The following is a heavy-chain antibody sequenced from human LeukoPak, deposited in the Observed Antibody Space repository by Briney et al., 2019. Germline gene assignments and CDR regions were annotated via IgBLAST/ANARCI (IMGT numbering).Heavy chain of an antibody. J-gene: IGHJ5*02. CDR3: AKGGLLWFGEFEGFDP. Sequence: QPGGSLRLSCAASGFTFSSYGMHWVRQAPGKGLEWVAFIRYDGSNKYYAHSVKGRFTISRDNSKNTLYLQMNSLRAEDTAVYYCAKGGLLWFGEFEGFDPWGQGTLVTVSS. V-gene: IGHV3-30*02. CDR1: GFTFSSYG. D-gene: IGHD3-10*01. CDR2: IRYDGSNK.